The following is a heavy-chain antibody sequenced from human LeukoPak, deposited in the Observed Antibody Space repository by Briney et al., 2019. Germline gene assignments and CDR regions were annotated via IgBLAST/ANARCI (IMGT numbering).Heavy chain of an antibody. V-gene: IGHV3-21*01. D-gene: IGHD1-1*01. CDR2: ISSSSSYI. CDR1: GFTFRSYS. J-gene: IGHJ4*02. CDR3: ARVPESLGYNWNDVDY. Sequence: GGSLRFSCAASGFTFRSYSMNWVRQAPGKGLEWVSSISSSSSYIYYADSVKGRFTISIDNAKNSLYLQMNSLRAEDTAVYYCARVPESLGYNWNDVDYWGQGTLVTVSS.